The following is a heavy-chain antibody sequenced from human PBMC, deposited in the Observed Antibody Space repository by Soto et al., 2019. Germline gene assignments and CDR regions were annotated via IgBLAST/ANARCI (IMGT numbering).Heavy chain of an antibody. CDR3: ARVSGSYEANFDY. CDR1: GFTFSRYS. D-gene: IGHD1-26*01. J-gene: IGHJ4*02. V-gene: IGHV3-48*01. Sequence: GGSLRLSCAGSGFTFSRYSMNWVRQAPGKGLEWVSYISDSSGTIYYADSVRGRFTISRDNANNSLSLQMNSLRGEDTAVYYCARVSGSYEANFDYWGQGALVTVSS. CDR2: ISDSSGTI.